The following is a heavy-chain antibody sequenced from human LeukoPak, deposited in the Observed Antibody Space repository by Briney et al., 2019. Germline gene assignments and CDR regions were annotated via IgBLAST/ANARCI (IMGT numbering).Heavy chain of an antibody. CDR1: GGSISSGSYY. V-gene: IGHV4-61*02. J-gene: IGHJ5*02. CDR3: AKAYCTSTSCYAGWFDP. CDR2: IYTSGST. Sequence: SQTLSLTCTVSGGSISSGSYYWSWIRQPAGKGLEWIGRIYTSGSTNYNPSLKSRVTISVDTSKNQFSLKLSSVTAADTAVYYCAKAYCTSTSCYAGWFDPWGQGTLVTVSS. D-gene: IGHD2-2*01.